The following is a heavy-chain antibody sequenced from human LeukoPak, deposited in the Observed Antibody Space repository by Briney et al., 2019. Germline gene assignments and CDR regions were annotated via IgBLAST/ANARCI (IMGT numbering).Heavy chain of an antibody. Sequence: ASVKVSCKASGYTFTSYHINWVRQATGQGLECMGWMNPNSGNTGYAQKFQGRVTITRNTSISTAYMELSSLRSEDTAVYYCARGRMNGDYFDYWGQGTLVTVSS. CDR1: GYTFTSYH. CDR3: ARGRMNGDYFDY. J-gene: IGHJ4*02. D-gene: IGHD4-17*01. CDR2: MNPNSGNT. V-gene: IGHV1-8*03.